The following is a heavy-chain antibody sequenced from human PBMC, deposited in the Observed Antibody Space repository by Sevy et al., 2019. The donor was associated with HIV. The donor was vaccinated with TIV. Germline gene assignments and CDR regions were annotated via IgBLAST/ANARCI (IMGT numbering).Heavy chain of an antibody. J-gene: IGHJ6*02. V-gene: IGHV1-69*13. Sequence: ASVKVSCKASGGTFSSYAISWVRQAPGQGLEWMGGIIPIFGTANYAQKFRGRVTITADESTSTAYMELSSLRSEDTAVYYCARGYCSSTSCYGYTYYYYGMDVWGQGTTVTVSS. CDR3: ARGYCSSTSCYGYTYYYYGMDV. CDR2: IIPIFGTA. CDR1: GGTFSSYA. D-gene: IGHD2-2*01.